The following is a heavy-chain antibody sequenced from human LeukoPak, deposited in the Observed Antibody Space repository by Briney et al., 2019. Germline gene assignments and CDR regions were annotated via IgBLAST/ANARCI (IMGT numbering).Heavy chain of an antibody. D-gene: IGHD6-6*01. CDR1: GFTFSSYS. V-gene: IGHV3-21*01. CDR2: ISSSSSYI. CDR3: ARGLVPSDAFDI. Sequence: GGSPRLSCAASGFTFSSYSMNWVRQAPGKGLEWVSSISSSSSYIYYADSVKGRFTISRDNAKNSLYLQMNSLRAEDTAVYYCARGLVPSDAFDIWGQGTMVTVSS. J-gene: IGHJ3*02.